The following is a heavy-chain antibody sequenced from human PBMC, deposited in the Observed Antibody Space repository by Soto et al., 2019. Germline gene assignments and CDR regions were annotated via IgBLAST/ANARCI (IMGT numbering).Heavy chain of an antibody. CDR3: ARVSPAAYRNGHYWYFDL. D-gene: IGHD2-2*01. J-gene: IGHJ2*01. CDR1: GGSISSSSYY. Sequence: SETLSLTCTVSGGSISSSSYYWGWIRQPPGKGLEWIGSIYYSGSTYYNPSLKSRVTISVDTSKNQFSLKLSSVTAADTAVYYCARVSPAAYRNGHYWYFDLWGRGTLVTVSS. V-gene: IGHV4-39*07. CDR2: IYYSGST.